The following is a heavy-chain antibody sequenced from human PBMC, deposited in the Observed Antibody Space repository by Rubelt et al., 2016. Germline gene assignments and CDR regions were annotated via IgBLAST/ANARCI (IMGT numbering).Heavy chain of an antibody. V-gene: IGHV4-39*07. J-gene: IGHJ6*02. D-gene: IGHD6-19*01. CDR1: GGSISSSSYY. CDR3: ARGRTAVAGYHYYGVDV. CDR2: INHRGSP. Sequence: QLQLQESGPGLVKPSETLSLTCTVSGGSISSSSYYWSWIRQPPGRGLEWIGEINHRGSPNYNPSLTSRVTISVDASKNQFCLKVRTVTAADTAVYYWARGRTAVAGYHYYGVDVWGQGTAVTVSS.